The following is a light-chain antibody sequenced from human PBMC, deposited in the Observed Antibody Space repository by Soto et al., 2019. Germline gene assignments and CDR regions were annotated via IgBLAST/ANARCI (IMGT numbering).Light chain of an antibody. CDR1: QSVNSFY. V-gene: IGKV3-20*01. CDR2: AAS. CDR3: QQYGSSPIT. Sequence: EIVLTQSPGTLSLSPGERATLCCRCSQSVNSFYLAWYQQRPGQAPRLLIYAASSRATGIPDRFSGSGSGTDFTLTISRLEPEDFAVYYCQQYGSSPITFGQGTRLEIK. J-gene: IGKJ5*01.